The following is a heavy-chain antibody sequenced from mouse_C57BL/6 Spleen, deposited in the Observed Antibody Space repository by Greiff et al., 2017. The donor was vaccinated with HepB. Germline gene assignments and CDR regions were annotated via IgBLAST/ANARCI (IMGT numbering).Heavy chain of an antibody. Sequence: EVQLVESEGGLVQPGSSMKLSCTASGFTFSDYYMAWVRQVPEKGLEWVANINYDGSSTYYLDSLKSRFIISRDNAKNILYLQMSSLKSEDTATYYCARNYYGSRGGYFDVWGTGTTVTVSS. CDR3: ARNYYGSRGGYFDV. D-gene: IGHD1-1*01. J-gene: IGHJ1*03. V-gene: IGHV5-16*01. CDR2: INYDGSST. CDR1: GFTFSDYY.